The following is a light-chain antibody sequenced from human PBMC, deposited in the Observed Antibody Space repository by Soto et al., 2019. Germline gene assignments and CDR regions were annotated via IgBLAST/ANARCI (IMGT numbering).Light chain of an antibody. CDR2: GAY. Sequence: EIVLTQSPVTLSLSPWGRTTLSCRASQSVGNNLAWYQQKPGQAPRLLIYGAYTRATGIPARFSGSGSGTDFTLTISSLQSEDFAVYYCQHYNYWPPKTFGQGTKVDIK. CDR3: QHYNYWPPKT. CDR1: QSVGNN. J-gene: IGKJ1*01. V-gene: IGKV3-15*01.